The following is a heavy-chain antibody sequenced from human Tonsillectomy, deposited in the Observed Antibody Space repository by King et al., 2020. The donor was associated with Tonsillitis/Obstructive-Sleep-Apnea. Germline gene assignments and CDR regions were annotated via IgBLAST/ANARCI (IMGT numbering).Heavy chain of an antibody. Sequence: EVQLVESGGGLVKPGGSLRLSCAASGFTFSSYSMNWVRQAPGKGLEGVSYISSSSSYIYYADSVKGRFTISRDNAKNSLYLQMNSLRAEDTAVYYCAAPYPCGGDCYLYYWGQGTLVAVSS. CDR3: AAPYPCGGDCYLYY. CDR1: GFTFSSYS. CDR2: ISSSSSYI. D-gene: IGHD2-21*01. V-gene: IGHV3-21*01. J-gene: IGHJ4*02.